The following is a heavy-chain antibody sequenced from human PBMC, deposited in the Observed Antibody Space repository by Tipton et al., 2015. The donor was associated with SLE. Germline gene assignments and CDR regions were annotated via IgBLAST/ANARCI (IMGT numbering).Heavy chain of an antibody. CDR3: ARGRGVFLRFLEWARGMDV. J-gene: IGHJ6*02. CDR2: INHSGST. CDR1: GGSFNGYY. D-gene: IGHD3-3*01. Sequence: TLSLTCAVYGGSFNGYYWSWIRQPPGKGLEWIGEINHSGSTNYNPSLKSRVTISVDTSKNQFSLKLSSVTAADTAVYYCARGRGVFLRFLEWARGMDVWGQGTTVTVSS. V-gene: IGHV4-34*01.